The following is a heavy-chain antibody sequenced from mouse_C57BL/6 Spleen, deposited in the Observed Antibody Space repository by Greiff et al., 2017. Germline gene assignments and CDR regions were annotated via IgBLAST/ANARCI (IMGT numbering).Heavy chain of an antibody. Sequence: QVQLQQPGTELVKPGASVKLSCKASGYTFTSYWMHWVKQRPGQGLEWIGNINPSNGGTNYNEKFKSKATLTVDKSSSTAYLQLRSLTSEDSAVYYCASYYGSILYYFDYWGQGTSLTVSS. CDR2: INPSNGGT. CDR1: GYTFTSYW. J-gene: IGHJ2*02. V-gene: IGHV1-53*01. D-gene: IGHD1-1*01. CDR3: ASYYGSILYYFDY.